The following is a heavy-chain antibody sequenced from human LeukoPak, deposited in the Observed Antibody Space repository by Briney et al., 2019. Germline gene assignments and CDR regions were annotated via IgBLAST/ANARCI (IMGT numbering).Heavy chain of an antibody. V-gene: IGHV3-30-3*01. D-gene: IGHD2-15*01. J-gene: IGHJ1*01. Sequence: GGSLRLSCAASGFTFSSYAMHWVRQAPGKGLEWVAVISYDGSNKYYADSVKGRFTISRDNSKNTLYLQMNSLRAEDTAVYYCARARGYCSGGSCYPGDSQHWGQGTLVTVSS. CDR2: ISYDGSNK. CDR1: GFTFSSYA. CDR3: ARARGYCSGGSCYPGDSQH.